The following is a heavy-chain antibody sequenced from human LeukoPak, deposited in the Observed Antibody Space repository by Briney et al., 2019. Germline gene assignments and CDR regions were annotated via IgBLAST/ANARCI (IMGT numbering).Heavy chain of an antibody. CDR3: ARGPFVAYYYDSSGSQRGDY. CDR2: ISSSSSTI. J-gene: IGHJ4*02. CDR1: GFTFSSYS. V-gene: IGHV3-48*01. D-gene: IGHD3-22*01. Sequence: GGSLRLSCAASGFTFSSYSMNWVSQAPGKGLEWVSYISSSSSTIYYADSVKGRFTISRDNAKNSLYLQMNSLRAEDTAVYYCARGPFVAYYYDSSGSQRGDYWGQGTLVTVSS.